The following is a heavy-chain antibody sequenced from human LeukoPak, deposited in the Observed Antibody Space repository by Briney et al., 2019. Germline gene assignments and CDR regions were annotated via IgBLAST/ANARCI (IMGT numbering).Heavy chain of an antibody. D-gene: IGHD6-19*01. CDR1: GGFISTYY. V-gene: IGHV4-4*07. Sequence: SETLSLTCTVSGGFISTYYWSWMRQPAGKGLEWIGRIYTSGSTNYNPSLKSRVTISVDTSKNQFSLKLSSVTAADTAVYYCALAVAGRHETGDDAFDIWGQGTMVTVSS. CDR2: IYTSGST. CDR3: ALAVAGRHETGDDAFDI. J-gene: IGHJ3*02.